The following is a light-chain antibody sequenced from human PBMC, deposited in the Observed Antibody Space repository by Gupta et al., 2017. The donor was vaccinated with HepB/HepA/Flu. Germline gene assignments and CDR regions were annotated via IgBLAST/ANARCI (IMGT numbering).Light chain of an antibody. V-gene: IGLV3-25*03. J-gene: IGLJ3*02. CDR2: KDS. Sequence: SDTGSPGQTARITCSGDALPKQYAYWYQQKPGQAPVLVIYKDSERPSGIPERFSGSSSGTTVTLTISGVQAEDEADYYCQSADSSGTAWVFGGGTKLTVL. CDR1: ALPKQY. CDR3: QSADSSGTAWV.